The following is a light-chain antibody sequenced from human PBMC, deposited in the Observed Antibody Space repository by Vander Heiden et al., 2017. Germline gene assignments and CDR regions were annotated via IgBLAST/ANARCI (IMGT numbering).Light chain of an antibody. J-gene: IGKJ1*01. CDR1: QSVTTS. V-gene: IGKV3-15*01. CDR3: QQYNNWPPWT. CDR2: GAS. Sequence: EILMTQSPATLSVSAGERVTLSCRASQSVTTSLAWYEQKPGQPPRLLIYGASTRATGVPARFSGSGYGTEFTLTISSLQSEDFAVYFCQQYNNWPPWTFGQGTKVEIK.